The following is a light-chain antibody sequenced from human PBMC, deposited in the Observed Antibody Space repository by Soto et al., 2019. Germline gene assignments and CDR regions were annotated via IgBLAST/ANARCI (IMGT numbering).Light chain of an antibody. CDR3: SSYTSSIS. Sequence: QSALTQPASVSGSPGQSITISCTGTSSDVGGYKYVSWYQPHPGTAHKLMIYDVNTRPSGVSNRFSGSKSGNTAALTISGLQAEDEADYYCSSYTSSISFGGGTKVTVL. V-gene: IGLV2-14*01. CDR1: SSDVGGYKY. J-gene: IGLJ2*01. CDR2: DVN.